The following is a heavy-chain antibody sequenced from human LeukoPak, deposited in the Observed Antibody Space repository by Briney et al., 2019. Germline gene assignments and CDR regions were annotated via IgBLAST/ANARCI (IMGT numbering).Heavy chain of an antibody. D-gene: IGHD3-10*01. CDR3: ARVHYYGSGSYPYYYGMDV. CDR2: ISSSSSYI. J-gene: IGHJ6*02. V-gene: IGHV3-21*01. Sequence: GGSLRLSCAASGFTFSSYSMNWVRQAPGKGLKWVSSISSSSSYIYYADSVKGRFTISRDNAKNSLYLQMNSLRAEDTAVYYCARVHYYGSGSYPYYYGMDVWGQGTTVTVSS. CDR1: GFTFSSYS.